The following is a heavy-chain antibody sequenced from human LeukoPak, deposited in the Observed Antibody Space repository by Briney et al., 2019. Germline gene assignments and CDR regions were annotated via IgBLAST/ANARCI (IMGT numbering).Heavy chain of an antibody. D-gene: IGHD3-9*01. V-gene: IGHV4-59*01. CDR2: IYYSGST. Sequence: SETLSLTCTVSGDSISNYYWSWIRQPPGKGLEWIGYIYYSGSTNYNPSLKSRVTISVDTSKNQFSLKLSSVTAADTAVYYCARGTTYYDILTGLRDYGMDVWGQGTTVTVSS. CDR3: ARGTTYYDILTGLRDYGMDV. J-gene: IGHJ6*02. CDR1: GDSISNYY.